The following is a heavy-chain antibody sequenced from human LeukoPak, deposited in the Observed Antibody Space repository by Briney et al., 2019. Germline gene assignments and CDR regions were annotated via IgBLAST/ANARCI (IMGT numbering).Heavy chain of an antibody. CDR2: ISGSGGST. J-gene: IGHJ4*02. CDR1: GFTFSSYA. CDR3: ASGMIAVEDYFDY. D-gene: IGHD3-22*01. Sequence: PGGSLRLSCAASGFTFSSYAMSWVRQAPGKGLEWVSAISGSGGSTYYADSVKGRFTFSRDNSKNTLYLQMNSLRAEDTAVYYCASGMIAVEDYFDYWGQGTLVTVSS. V-gene: IGHV3-23*01.